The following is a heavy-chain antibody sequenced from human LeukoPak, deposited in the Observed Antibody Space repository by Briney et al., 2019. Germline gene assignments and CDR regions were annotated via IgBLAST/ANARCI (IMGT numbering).Heavy chain of an antibody. CDR1: GFTFSSYA. Sequence: GGSLRLSCAASGFTFSSYAMSWIRQAPGKGLEWVSVISGTGGSTYYADSVKGRFTISRDNSKNTLYLQMNSLRAEDTAVYYCAKDPRLIAAAAGDYWGQGTLVTVSS. J-gene: IGHJ4*02. CDR2: ISGTGGST. CDR3: AKDPRLIAAAAGDY. D-gene: IGHD6-13*01. V-gene: IGHV3-23*01.